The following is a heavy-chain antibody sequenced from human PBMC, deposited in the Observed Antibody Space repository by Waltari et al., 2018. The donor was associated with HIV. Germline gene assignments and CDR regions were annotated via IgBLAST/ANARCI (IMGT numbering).Heavy chain of an antibody. CDR1: GYTFTSFY. CDR2: INPSCCST. CDR3: ARVRRAVGASIDYFDY. Sequence: QVQLVQSGAEVKKPGASVKVSCKASGYTFTSFYMHWVRQAPGQGLEWMGMINPSCCSTTYAGKVQDRVTRTRDTSTRTVYMELSSLTSEDTAVYYCARVRRAVGASIDYFDYWGQGSLVTVSS. J-gene: IGHJ4*02. D-gene: IGHD1-26*01. V-gene: IGHV1-46*01.